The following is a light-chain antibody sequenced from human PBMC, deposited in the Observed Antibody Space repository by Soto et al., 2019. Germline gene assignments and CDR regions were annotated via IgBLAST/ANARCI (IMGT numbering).Light chain of an antibody. CDR2: LNSDGSH. CDR1: SGHSDYA. J-gene: IGLJ3*02. V-gene: IGLV4-69*01. Sequence: QSVLTQSPSASASLRASVKLTCTLPSGHSDYAIAWHQQQSEKGPRFLMKLNSDGSHIKGDAIPDRFSGSSSGAERYLTISSLQSDDEADYHCQTWGTPWVFAGGTKLTVL. CDR3: QTWGTPWV.